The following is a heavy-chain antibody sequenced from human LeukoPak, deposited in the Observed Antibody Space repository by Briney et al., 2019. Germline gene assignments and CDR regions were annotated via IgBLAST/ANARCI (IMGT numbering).Heavy chain of an antibody. Sequence: PSETLSLTCAVYGGSFSGYYWSWIRQPPGKGLEWIGEINHSGSTNYNPSLKSRVTISVDTSKNQFSLKLSSVAAADTAVYYCARVLFQDIVVVPAAPIHNWFDPWGQGTLVTVSS. CDR3: ARVLFQDIVVVPAAPIHNWFDP. V-gene: IGHV4-34*01. J-gene: IGHJ5*02. D-gene: IGHD2-2*01. CDR1: GGSFSGYY. CDR2: INHSGST.